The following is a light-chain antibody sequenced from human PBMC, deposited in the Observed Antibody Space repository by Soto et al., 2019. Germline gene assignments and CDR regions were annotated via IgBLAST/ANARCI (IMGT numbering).Light chain of an antibody. J-gene: IGKJ2*01. CDR1: QDIASY. Sequence: DIQLTQSPSSLSASIGDRVTITCRASQDIASYLAWYQQKPGNAPKLLIYAASTLHSGVPSRFSGSGSGTDITLTISSLQPEDFVTYYCQQLNVNFLFGQGTKLEIK. V-gene: IGKV1-9*01. CDR2: AAS. CDR3: QQLNVNFL.